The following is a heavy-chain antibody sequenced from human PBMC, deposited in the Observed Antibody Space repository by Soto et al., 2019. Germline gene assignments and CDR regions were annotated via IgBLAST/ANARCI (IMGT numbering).Heavy chain of an antibody. CDR3: AYGVEWSFNFDY. Sequence: EVQLLESGGGLVQPGGSLRLSCTASGFTFSSYAMSWVRQAPGKGLEWVSSISGSGDNTYYPDSVKGRFTISRDNSKNTLYLQMKSLRAEDTAVYYCAYGVEWSFNFDYWGQGTLVTVSS. J-gene: IGHJ4*02. CDR2: ISGSGDNT. V-gene: IGHV3-23*01. D-gene: IGHD4-17*01. CDR1: GFTFSSYA.